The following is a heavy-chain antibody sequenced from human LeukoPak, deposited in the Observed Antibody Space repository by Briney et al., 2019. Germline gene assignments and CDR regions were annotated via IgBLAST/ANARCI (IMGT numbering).Heavy chain of an antibody. D-gene: IGHD6-13*01. CDR3: ARRPAAAGGVGFDY. CDR1: GYTFTSYY. V-gene: IGHV1-46*01. Sequence: ASVKVSCKASGYTFTSYYFHWVRQAPGQGLEWVGIINPIGGTIGYAQNFEGRVTMTRDTSTSTAYMELSSLRSEDTAVYYCARRPAAAGGVGFDYWGQGTLVTVSS. J-gene: IGHJ4*02. CDR2: INPIGGTI.